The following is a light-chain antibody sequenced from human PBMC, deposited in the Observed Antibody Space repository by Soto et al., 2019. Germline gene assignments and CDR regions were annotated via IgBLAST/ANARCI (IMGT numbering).Light chain of an antibody. CDR3: RQYFRPWT. CDR2: WAS. CDR1: QSVLYSSNNKNY. Sequence: DIVMTQSPDSLAVSLGERATIKCKSSQSVLYSSNNKNYLAWYQQKPGQPPKLLIYWASTRESGVPDRFSGSWFGTDFTLTISSLQAEDVAVYYCRQYFRPWTFGQGTKVEIK. V-gene: IGKV4-1*01. J-gene: IGKJ1*01.